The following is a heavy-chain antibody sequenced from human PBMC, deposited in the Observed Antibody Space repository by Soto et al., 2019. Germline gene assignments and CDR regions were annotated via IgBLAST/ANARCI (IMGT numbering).Heavy chain of an antibody. V-gene: IGHV4-4*02. J-gene: IGHJ4*02. D-gene: IGHD6-13*01. CDR2: IYHSGTT. CDR1: GSSISSTNW. Sequence: PSETLSLTCAVSGSSISSTNWWTWVRQSPGRGLEWIVEIYHSGTTNYSPSLKSRVNIAVDMSTNHLPLTLSSVTAADTAVYYGALPATADFDYWGKGILVTVSS. CDR3: ALPATADFDY.